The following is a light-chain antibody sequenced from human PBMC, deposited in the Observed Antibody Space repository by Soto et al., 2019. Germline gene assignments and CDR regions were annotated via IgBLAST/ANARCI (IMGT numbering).Light chain of an antibody. CDR3: SSYTSSSTSV. CDR2: EVS. Sequence: SVLTQPASVAGSPGQSITISCTGTSSDVGAYNYVSWYQHHPGKAPKLMIYEVSSRPSGVSNRFSGSKSGNTASLIISGLQAEDEADYYCSSYTSSSTSVFGTGTKVTVL. J-gene: IGLJ1*01. V-gene: IGLV2-14*01. CDR1: SSDVGAYNY.